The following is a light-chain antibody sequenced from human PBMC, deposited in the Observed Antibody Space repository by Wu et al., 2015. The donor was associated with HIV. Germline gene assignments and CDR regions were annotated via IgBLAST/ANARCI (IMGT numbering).Light chain of an antibody. J-gene: IGKJ3*01. V-gene: IGKV3-20*01. Sequence: IVLTQSPGTLSLSPGERATLSCRASQSVSSTYLAWYQHKPGQPPRVVIYAASRRATGIPDRFSGSGSGTDFSLTISRLEPEDFAMYYCHQYGGSPPFTFGPGTKLDI. CDR3: HQYGGSPPFT. CDR1: QSVSSTY. CDR2: AAS.